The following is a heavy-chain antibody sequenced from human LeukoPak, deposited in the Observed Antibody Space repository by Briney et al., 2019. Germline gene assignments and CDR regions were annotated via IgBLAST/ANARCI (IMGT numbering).Heavy chain of an antibody. J-gene: IGHJ4*02. CDR2: IYYSGST. CDR1: GGSISSYY. CDR3: ARYLATISGFDY. D-gene: IGHD5-12*01. V-gene: IGHV4-59*08. Sequence: SETLSLTCTVSGGSISSYYWSWIRQPPGKGLEWIGYIYYSGSTNYNPSLKSRVTISIDTSRNQFSLKLTSVTAADTAVYYCARYLATISGFDYWGRGTLVTVSS.